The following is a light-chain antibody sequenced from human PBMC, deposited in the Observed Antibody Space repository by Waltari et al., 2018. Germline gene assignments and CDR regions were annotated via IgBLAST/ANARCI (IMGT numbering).Light chain of an antibody. CDR2: EGT. CDR3: CSYAHSSRVV. CDR1: SSDVGSYNL. V-gene: IGLV2-23*01. Sequence: QSALTQPASVSGSPGQSITISCTGTSSDVGSYNLVSWYQHYPGKAPQLMIYEGTKRPSGVSNRCSGSKSGNTASLTISGLQAEDEADYHCCSYAHSSRVVFGGGTKVTVL. J-gene: IGLJ2*01.